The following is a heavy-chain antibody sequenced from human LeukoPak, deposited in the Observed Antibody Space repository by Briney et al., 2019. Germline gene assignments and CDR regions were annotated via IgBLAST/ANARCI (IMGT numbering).Heavy chain of an antibody. J-gene: IGHJ4*02. CDR3: ARDVFCGGDCYSPKSN. CDR2: INQDGSEK. Sequence: GGSLRLSCAASGFNLRNFWMSLVPQAPRKGLGWVATINQDGSEKYHVDSVKARFTISRDNAENSLFLQPNSLRAEDTAVYYCARDVFCGGDCYSPKSNWGQGTLVTVSS. V-gene: IGHV3-7*01. D-gene: IGHD2-21*02. CDR1: GFNLRNFW.